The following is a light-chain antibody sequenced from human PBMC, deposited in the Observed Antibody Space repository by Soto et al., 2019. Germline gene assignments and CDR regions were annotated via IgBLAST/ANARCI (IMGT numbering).Light chain of an antibody. CDR1: QSFSSD. CDR3: QQYNTWHPKMA. J-gene: IGKJ1*01. Sequence: VWTPSPSPPSVFPGEKTTPYYRASQSFSSDLAWYQQRPGQAPRLLIYGASTRATGIPARFRGSGSGTEFRLTISSLQSEDFATYYCQQYNTWHPKMAFGRGTKV. CDR2: GAS. V-gene: IGKV3-15*01.